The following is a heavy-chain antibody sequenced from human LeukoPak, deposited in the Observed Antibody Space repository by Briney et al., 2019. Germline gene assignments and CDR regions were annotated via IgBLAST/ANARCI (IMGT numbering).Heavy chain of an antibody. Sequence: GGSLRLSCAASGFTFSDYYMSWIRQAPGKGLEWVSYISSSGSTIYYADSVKGRFTISRDNSKNTLYLQMNSLRAEDTAVYYCARDRWSPLWFGELSHYYYGMDVWGQGTTVTVSS. D-gene: IGHD3-10*01. J-gene: IGHJ6*02. CDR2: ISSSGSTI. CDR3: ARDRWSPLWFGELSHYYYGMDV. CDR1: GFTFSDYY. V-gene: IGHV3-11*01.